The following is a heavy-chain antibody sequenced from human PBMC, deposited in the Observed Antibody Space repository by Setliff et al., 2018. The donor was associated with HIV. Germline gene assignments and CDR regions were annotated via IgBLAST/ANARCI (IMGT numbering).Heavy chain of an antibody. Sequence: PGGSLRLSCAASGFTFSSYAMSWVRQSPGKGLEWVSIMYSGAGIYYADSVKGRFTTSRDSSKNTLYLQMNSLRAEDTAVYFCARSPYNWNYDTHFDYWGQGTLVTVSS. J-gene: IGHJ4*02. CDR1: GFTFSSYA. D-gene: IGHD1-7*01. CDR2: MYSGAGI. V-gene: IGHV3-53*01. CDR3: ARSPYNWNYDTHFDY.